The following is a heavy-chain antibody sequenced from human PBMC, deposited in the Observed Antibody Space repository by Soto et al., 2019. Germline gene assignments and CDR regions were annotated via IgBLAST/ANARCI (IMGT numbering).Heavy chain of an antibody. Sequence: QVQLVQSGAEVKKPGSSVKVSCKASGGTFSSYAISWVRQAHGQGLEWMGGIIPIFGTANYAQKFQGRVTITADESTSTAYMELSSLRSEDTAVYYCARPYCSGGSCYPGAYYYYGMDVWGQGTTVTVSS. J-gene: IGHJ6*02. CDR1: GGTFSSYA. V-gene: IGHV1-69*01. CDR2: IIPIFGTA. CDR3: ARPYCSGGSCYPGAYYYYGMDV. D-gene: IGHD2-15*01.